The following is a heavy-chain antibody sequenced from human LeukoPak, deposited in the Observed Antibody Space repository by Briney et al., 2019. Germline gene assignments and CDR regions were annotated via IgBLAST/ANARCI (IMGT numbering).Heavy chain of an antibody. V-gene: IGHV4-39*01. CDR2: IYYSGST. Sequence: SSETLSLTCTVSGGSISSSSYYWGWIRQPPGKGLEWIGSIYYSGSTYYNPSLKSRVTISVDTSKNQFSLKLSSVTAADTAVYYCARSLIYSGYVYYFDYWGQGTLVTVSS. D-gene: IGHD5-12*01. J-gene: IGHJ4*02. CDR1: GGSISSSSYY. CDR3: ARSLIYSGYVYYFDY.